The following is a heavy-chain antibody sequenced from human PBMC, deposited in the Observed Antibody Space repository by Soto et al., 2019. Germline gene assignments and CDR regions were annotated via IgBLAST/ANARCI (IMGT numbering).Heavy chain of an antibody. J-gene: IGHJ1*01. V-gene: IGHV1-3*01. Sequence: ASVKVSCKASGYTFTSYAMHWVRQAPGQRLEWMGWINAGNGNTKYSQKFQGRVTITRDTSASTAYMELSSLRSEDTAVYYCARDGNEPLWFGELLFLPHWGQGTLVTVSS. D-gene: IGHD3-10*01. CDR3: ARDGNEPLWFGELLFLPH. CDR2: INAGNGNT. CDR1: GYTFTSYA.